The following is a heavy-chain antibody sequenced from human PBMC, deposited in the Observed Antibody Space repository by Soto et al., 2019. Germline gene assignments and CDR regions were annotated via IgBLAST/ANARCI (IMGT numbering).Heavy chain of an antibody. CDR2: ISYDGSNK. J-gene: IGHJ6*02. Sequence: QVQLVESGGGVVQPGRSLRLSCAASGFTFSSYGMHWVRQAPGKGLEWVAVISYDGSNKYYADSVKGRFTISRDNSKNTLYLQMNSLRAEDTAVYYCAKSRYSSSSGYYYYGMDVWGQGTTVTVSS. CDR1: GFTFSSYG. V-gene: IGHV3-30*18. CDR3: AKSRYSSSSGYYYYGMDV. D-gene: IGHD6-6*01.